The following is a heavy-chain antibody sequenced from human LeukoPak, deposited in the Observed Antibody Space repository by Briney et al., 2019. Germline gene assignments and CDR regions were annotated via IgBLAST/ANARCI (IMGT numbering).Heavy chain of an antibody. J-gene: IGHJ6*02. V-gene: IGHV4-34*01. D-gene: IGHD3-16*02. Sequence: SETLSLTCAVYGGSFSGYYWGWVRQPPGNGLEWIGEINHSGSTNHNPSLKSRVTISVDTSKNQFSLKLSSVTAADTAVYYCARRIDGMDVWGQGTTVTVSS. CDR3: ARRIDGMDV. CDR1: GGSFSGYY. CDR2: INHSGST.